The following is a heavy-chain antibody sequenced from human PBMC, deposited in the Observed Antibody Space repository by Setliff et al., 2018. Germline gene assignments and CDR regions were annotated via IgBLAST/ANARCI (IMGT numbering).Heavy chain of an antibody. J-gene: IGHJ4*02. CDR3: AKHRSYFDY. Sequence: SSETLSLTCTVSGYSISNDYFWGWIRQPPGKGLEWIGSIYHSGSTSYYPSLKSRVTISVDTSKNQFSLNLSSVTAADTAVYYCAKHRSYFDYWGQGTLVT. V-gene: IGHV4-38-2*02. CDR2: IYHSGST. CDR1: GYSISNDYF.